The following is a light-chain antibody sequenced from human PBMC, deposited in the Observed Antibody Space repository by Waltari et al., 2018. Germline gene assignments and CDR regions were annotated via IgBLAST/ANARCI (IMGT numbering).Light chain of an antibody. V-gene: IGLV3-27*01. CDR3: YSAADNYQGV. Sequence: SYELTQPSSVSVSPGQTARITCSGDVLAKKYARWFQQKPGQAPVLVIYKDSERPSGIPERFSGSSSGTTVTLTISGAQVEDEADYYCYSAADNYQGVFGGGTKLTVL. CDR1: VLAKKY. J-gene: IGLJ3*02. CDR2: KDS.